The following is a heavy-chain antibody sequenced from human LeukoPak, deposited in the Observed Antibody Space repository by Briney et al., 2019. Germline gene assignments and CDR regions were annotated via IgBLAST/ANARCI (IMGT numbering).Heavy chain of an antibody. D-gene: IGHD3-10*01. CDR3: AKDYYGSGSFPRLDY. CDR1: GFTFDDHA. V-gene: IGHV3-43*02. Sequence: GGSLRLSCAASGFTFDDHAMHWVRQAPRKGLEWVSLISGNGDTTHYTDSVKGRFTISRDNSKTSLYLQLNRLRTEDTGLYYCAKDYYGSGSFPRLDYWGQGTLVTVSS. CDR2: ISGNGDTT. J-gene: IGHJ4*02.